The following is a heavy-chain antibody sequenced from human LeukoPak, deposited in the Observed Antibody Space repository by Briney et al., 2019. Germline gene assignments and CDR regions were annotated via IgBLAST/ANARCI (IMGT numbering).Heavy chain of an antibody. CDR2: IYYSGST. CDR3: ARTNYDILTGLNFDY. CDR1: GGSIGSDY. D-gene: IGHD3-9*01. Sequence: PSETLSLTCTVSGGSIGSDYWSWIRQAPGKGLEWIGYIYYSGSTNYNPSLKSRVTISVDTSKNQFSLKLSSLTAADTAVYYCARTNYDILTGLNFDYWGQGTLVTVSS. V-gene: IGHV4-59*01. J-gene: IGHJ4*02.